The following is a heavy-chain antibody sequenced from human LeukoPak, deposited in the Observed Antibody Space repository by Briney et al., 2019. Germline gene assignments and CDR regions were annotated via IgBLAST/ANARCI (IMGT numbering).Heavy chain of an antibody. J-gene: IGHJ4*02. V-gene: IGHV5-51*01. CDR2: IYPGDSDT. CDR3: ARTLPQDGYKSDY. D-gene: IGHD5-24*01. CDR1: GYSFTSYW. Sequence: GESLKISCKGSGYSFTSYWIGWVRQMPGKGLEWMGIIYPGDSDTRYSPSFQGQVTISADKSISTAYLQESSLKASDTAMYYCARTLPQDGYKSDYWGQGTLVTVSS.